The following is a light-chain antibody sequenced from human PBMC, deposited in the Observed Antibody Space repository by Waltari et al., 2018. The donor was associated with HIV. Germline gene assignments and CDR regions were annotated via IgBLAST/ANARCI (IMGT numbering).Light chain of an antibody. Sequence: DIVMTQSPDSLAVSLGERATINRKSSQSVLYSSNNRNHLAWYQQKPGQPPRLLIYWASTRESGVPDRFSGSGSGTDFTLTISSLQAEDVAVYYCQQYYSSPWNFGPGTKVDIK. J-gene: IGKJ3*01. CDR3: QQYYSSPWN. CDR2: WAS. CDR1: QSVLYSSNNRNH. V-gene: IGKV4-1*01.